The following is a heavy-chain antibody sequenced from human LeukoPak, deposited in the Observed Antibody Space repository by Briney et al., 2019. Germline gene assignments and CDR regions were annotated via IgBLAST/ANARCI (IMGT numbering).Heavy chain of an antibody. CDR3: ARGLLWFGELFLDAFGI. Sequence: SETLSLTCTVSGGSISSSSYYWGWIRQPPGKGLEWIGSIYYSGSTYYNPSLKSRVTISVDTSKNQFSLKLSSVTAADTAVYYCARGLLWFGELFLDAFGIWGQGTMVTVSS. D-gene: IGHD3-10*01. J-gene: IGHJ3*02. CDR1: GGSISSSSYY. V-gene: IGHV4-39*07. CDR2: IYYSGST.